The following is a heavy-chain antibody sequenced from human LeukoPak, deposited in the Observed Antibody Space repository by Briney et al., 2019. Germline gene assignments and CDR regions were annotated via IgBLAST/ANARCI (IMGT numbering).Heavy chain of an antibody. CDR2: IYHSGST. D-gene: IGHD6-19*01. CDR1: GGSISSGGYY. Sequence: SETLSLTCTVSGGSISSGGYYWSWIRQPPGKGLEWIGYIYHSGSTYYNPSLKSRVTISVDRSKNQFSLKLSSVTAADTAVYYCARVKQWLGYFDYWGQGTLVTVSS. CDR3: ARVKQWLGYFDY. V-gene: IGHV4-30-2*01. J-gene: IGHJ4*02.